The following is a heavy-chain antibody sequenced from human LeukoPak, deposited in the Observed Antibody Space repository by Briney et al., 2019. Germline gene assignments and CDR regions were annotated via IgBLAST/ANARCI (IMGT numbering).Heavy chain of an antibody. CDR1: GGSFSGYY. D-gene: IGHD3-10*01. J-gene: IGHJ4*02. Sequence: SETLSLTCAVYGGSFSGYYWSWIRQPPGKGLEWIGEINHSGSTNYNPSLKSRVSLLVDTSKNQFSLKLTSVTAADTAVYFCARGPGVRGVIYALDYWGQGTLVTVSS. CDR2: INHSGST. CDR3: ARGPGVRGVIYALDY. V-gene: IGHV4-34*01.